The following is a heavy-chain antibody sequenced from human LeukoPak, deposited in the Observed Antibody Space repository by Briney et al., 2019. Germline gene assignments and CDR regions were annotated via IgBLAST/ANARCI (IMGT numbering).Heavy chain of an antibody. J-gene: IGHJ4*02. CDR3: ARIEDY. Sequence: GRSLRLSCAASGFTFSSYAMHWVRQAPGKGLEWVAVISYDGSNKYYADSVKGRFTISRYNSKNTLYLQMNSLRAEDTAVYYCARIEDYWGQGTLVTVSS. CDR1: GFTFSSYA. V-gene: IGHV3-30*04. CDR2: ISYDGSNK. D-gene: IGHD2-15*01.